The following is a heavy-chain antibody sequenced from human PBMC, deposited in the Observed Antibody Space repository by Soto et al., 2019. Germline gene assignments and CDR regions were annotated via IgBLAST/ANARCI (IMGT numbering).Heavy chain of an antibody. Sequence: LSLTCTVSGDSITNYYWTWVRQPPGKGLEWIGFIYYSGRTNYTPSLKSRVTMSVDTSKNQFSLKLTSVTAADTAVYYCARETYYSDSTGYYLLDYWGQGTLVTVSS. CDR3: ARETYYSDSTGYYLLDY. D-gene: IGHD3-22*01. CDR1: GDSITNYY. CDR2: IYYSGRT. V-gene: IGHV4-59*01. J-gene: IGHJ4*02.